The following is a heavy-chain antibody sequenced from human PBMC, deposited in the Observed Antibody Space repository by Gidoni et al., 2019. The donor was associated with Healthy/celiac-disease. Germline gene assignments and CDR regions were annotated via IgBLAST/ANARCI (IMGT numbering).Heavy chain of an antibody. V-gene: IGHV5-10-1*03. CDR2: IDPSDSYT. D-gene: IGHD3-10*01. CDR1: GYSFPSYW. J-gene: IGHJ5*02. Sequence: VQLVQSGAEVKTPGEALRTSCKGSGYSFPSYWISWVRQMPGKGLEWIGRIDPSDSYTNYSPSFQGHVTISADKSSSTAYLQWSSLKASDTAMYYCARHAVRVASGPSWFDPWGQGTLVTVSS. CDR3: ARHAVRVASGPSWFDP.